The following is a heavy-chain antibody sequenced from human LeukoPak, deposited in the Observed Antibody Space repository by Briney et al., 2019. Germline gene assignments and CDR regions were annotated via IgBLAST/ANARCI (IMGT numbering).Heavy chain of an antibody. V-gene: IGHV3-23*01. J-gene: IGHJ4*02. CDR1: GFTFSSYA. CDR3: AKSWYDYFDY. CDR2: ISGSGRST. D-gene: IGHD6-13*01. Sequence: GGSLRLSCAASGFTFSSYAMSWVRRAPGKGREWVSGISGSGRSTYYADSVKGRFTISRDNSKNPLYLQMNSLRAEDTAVYYCAKSWYDYFDYWGQGTLVTVSS.